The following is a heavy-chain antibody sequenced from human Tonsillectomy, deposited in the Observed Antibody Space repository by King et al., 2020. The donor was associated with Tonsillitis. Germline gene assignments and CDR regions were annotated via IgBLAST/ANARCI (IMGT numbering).Heavy chain of an antibody. D-gene: IGHD7-27*01. J-gene: IGHJ2*01. CDR2: INQDGSEK. V-gene: IGHV3-7*03. CDR1: GFTFSRRW. CDR3: ARSDYWGYCYLDL. Sequence: VQLVESGGGLGQPGGSLKLSCAASGFTFSRRWMNWVRQAPGKGLEWVASINQDGSEKYSVDSVKGRFALSRDNANNSLYLHMSGLTPEDTAVYFCARSDYWGYCYLDLWGLGTLVTVSS.